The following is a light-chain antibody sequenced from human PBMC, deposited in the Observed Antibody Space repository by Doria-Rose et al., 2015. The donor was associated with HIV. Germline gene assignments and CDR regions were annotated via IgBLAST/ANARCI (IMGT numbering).Light chain of an antibody. CDR2: EVS. CDR1: SSDVGSYNL. Sequence: PGQSITISCTGTSSDVGSYNLVSWYQQYPGKAPKLMIFEVSKRPSGISNRFSGSKSGNTASLTISGLRAEDEADYYCYSYVGSSTVVFGGGTKLTVL. CDR3: YSYVGSSTVV. J-gene: IGLJ3*02. V-gene: IGLV2-23*02.